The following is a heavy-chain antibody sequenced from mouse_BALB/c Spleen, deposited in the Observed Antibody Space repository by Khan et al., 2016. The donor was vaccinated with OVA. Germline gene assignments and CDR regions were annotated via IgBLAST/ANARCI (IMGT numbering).Heavy chain of an antibody. D-gene: IGHD1-2*01. CDR2: ISYSGST. V-gene: IGHV3-2*02. Sequence: EVQLLESGPGLVNPSQSLSLTCTVTGFSISSNYAWSWSRQFPGNKLEWMGNISYSGSTSYNPTLNSRISITRDTSKNKLFLQLTSVNPEDTATYIYARQNYNGYSLAYWGQGTSVTVSS. CDR1: GFSISSNYA. J-gene: IGHJ4*01. CDR3: ARQNYNGYSLAY.